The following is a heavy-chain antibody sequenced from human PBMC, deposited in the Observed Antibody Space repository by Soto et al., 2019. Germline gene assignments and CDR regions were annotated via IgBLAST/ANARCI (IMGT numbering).Heavy chain of an antibody. V-gene: IGHV3-23*01. CDR3: ATDLPGWLPSPTSSRY. CDR1: GFAFGSCA. J-gene: IGHJ4*02. D-gene: IGHD2-15*01. Sequence: GGALRLSCIASGFAFGSCAMSWVRQIPGKGLEWVSAINDRGDNTYCADSVKGRFTISRDNFKTTLYLQMDSLRADDTAVYYCATDLPGWLPSPTSSRYWGQGPLVPVSS. CDR2: INDRGDNT.